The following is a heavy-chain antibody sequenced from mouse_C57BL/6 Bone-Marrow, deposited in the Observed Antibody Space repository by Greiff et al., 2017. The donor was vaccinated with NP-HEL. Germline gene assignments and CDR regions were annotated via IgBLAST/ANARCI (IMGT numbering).Heavy chain of an antibody. Sequence: QVHVKQPGAELVKPGASVKLSCKASGYTFTSYWMHWVKQRPGQGLEWIGMIHPNSGSTNYNEKFKSKATLTVDKSSSTAYMQLSSLTSEDSAVYYCARWSYDYAYWGQGTLVTVSA. V-gene: IGHV1-64*01. CDR2: IHPNSGST. CDR1: GYTFTSYW. J-gene: IGHJ3*01. D-gene: IGHD2-4*01. CDR3: ARWSYDYAY.